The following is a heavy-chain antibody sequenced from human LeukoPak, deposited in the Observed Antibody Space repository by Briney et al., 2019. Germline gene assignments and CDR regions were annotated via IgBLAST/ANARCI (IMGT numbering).Heavy chain of an antibody. V-gene: IGHV4-4*07. D-gene: IGHD6-19*01. CDR3: ARDGAVEGRNTFDI. Sequence: PSETLSLTCSVSGDSIDPYYWSWIRQPAGKGLEWIGRIYTSGSTNYNPSLKSRVTISLDKSKNQFSLNLSSMTAADTALYYCARDGAVEGRNTFDIWGQGTMVTVSS. CDR1: GDSIDPYY. CDR2: IYTSGST. J-gene: IGHJ3*02.